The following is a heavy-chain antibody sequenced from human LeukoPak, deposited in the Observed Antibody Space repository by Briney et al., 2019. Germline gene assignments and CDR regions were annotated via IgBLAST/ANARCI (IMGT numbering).Heavy chain of an antibody. D-gene: IGHD7-27*01. CDR1: GYSFTGYY. CDR2: INPNNGGT. Sequence: ASVKVSCKASGYSFTGYYIHWMRQAPGQGPEWMGWINPNNGGTSYAQKFQGRVTMTRGTSISTAYMELNSLRSDDTAVYYCARGPATGAFDYWGQGTLVTVSS. J-gene: IGHJ4*02. CDR3: ARGPATGAFDY. V-gene: IGHV1-2*02.